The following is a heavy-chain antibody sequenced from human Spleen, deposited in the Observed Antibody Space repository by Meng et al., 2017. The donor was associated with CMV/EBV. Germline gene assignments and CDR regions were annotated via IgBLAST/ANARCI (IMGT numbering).Heavy chain of an antibody. J-gene: IGHJ6*02. CDR3: ARGSRSTYDFWGGYYRVYYYYYSGMDV. D-gene: IGHD3-3*01. CDR1: GFTVSRNY. V-gene: IGHV3-66*02. Sequence: GESLKISCAASGFTVSRNYMSWVRQAPGKGPEWVSVIYSADKTHYADSVKGRFTISRDNSKNTVYLQMNGLRADDTAVYYCARGSRSTYDFWGGYYRVYYYYYSGMDVWGQGTTVTVSS. CDR2: IYSADKT.